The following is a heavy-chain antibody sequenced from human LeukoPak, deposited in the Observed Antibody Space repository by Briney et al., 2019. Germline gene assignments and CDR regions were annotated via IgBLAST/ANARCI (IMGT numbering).Heavy chain of an antibody. CDR3: AREGTSGTHLNWFDP. J-gene: IGHJ5*02. CDR1: GGSISSYY. CDR2: IYGSGST. V-gene: IGHV4-59*01. Sequence: ETLSLTCTVSGGSISSYYWSWIRQPPGKGLEWIGHIYGSGSTNYNPSLKSRATLSVDTSKNQFSLKLSSVTAADTAVYYCAREGTSGTHLNWFDPWGQGTLVTVSS. D-gene: IGHD1-1*01.